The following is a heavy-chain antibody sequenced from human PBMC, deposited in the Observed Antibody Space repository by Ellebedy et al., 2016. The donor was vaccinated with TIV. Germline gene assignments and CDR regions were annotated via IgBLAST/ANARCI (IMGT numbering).Heavy chain of an antibody. Sequence: GESLKISCAASGFPFSTYAMHWVRQAPGKGLEWVALIWYDGSHPYYADSVRGRFAISRDNSRDTLYLQMNSLRAEDTAMYYCAREFDATGPDFDYWGQGTLVTVSS. V-gene: IGHV3-33*01. J-gene: IGHJ4*02. CDR1: GFPFSTYA. CDR3: AREFDATGPDFDY. D-gene: IGHD1-1*01. CDR2: IWYDGSHP.